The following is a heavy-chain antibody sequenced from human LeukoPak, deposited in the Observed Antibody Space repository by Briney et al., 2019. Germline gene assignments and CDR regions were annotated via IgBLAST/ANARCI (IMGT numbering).Heavy chain of an antibody. CDR2: IYYSGST. V-gene: IGHV4-59*08. CDR1: GGSISSHY. J-gene: IGHJ5*02. Sequence: PSETLSLTCTVSGGSISSHYWSWIRQPPGKGLEWIGYIYYSGSTNYNPSLKSRVTISVDTSKNQFSLKLSSVTAADTAVYYCARHGGGYCSGGSCPPGGWFDPWGQGTLVTVSS. D-gene: IGHD2-15*01. CDR3: ARHGGGYCSGGSCPPGGWFDP.